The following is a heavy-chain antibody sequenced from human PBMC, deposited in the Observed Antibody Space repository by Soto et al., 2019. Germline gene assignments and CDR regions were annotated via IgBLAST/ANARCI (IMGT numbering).Heavy chain of an antibody. J-gene: IGHJ6*02. CDR2: INAYNGNT. Sequence: GASVKVSCKASGYTFTNFGISRVRQAPGQGLEWMGWINAYNGNTNYAQNLQGRLTLTTDTSTTTAYMELRSLRSNDTAIYYCAMVDVYVTPSPQDVWGQGTTVTVSS. V-gene: IGHV1-18*01. CDR1: GYTFTNFG. D-gene: IGHD3-16*01. CDR3: AMVDVYVTPSPQDV.